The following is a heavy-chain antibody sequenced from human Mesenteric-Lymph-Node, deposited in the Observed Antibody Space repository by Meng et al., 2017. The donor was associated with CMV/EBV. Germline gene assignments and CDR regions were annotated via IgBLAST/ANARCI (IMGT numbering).Heavy chain of an antibody. V-gene: IGHV3-11*01. CDR3: ARYYYDSSGYYDDY. Sequence: GESLKISCAASGFTFSDYYMSWIRQAPGKGLESVSYISNSGSTIYYADSVKGRFTISRDNAKNSLYLQMNSLRAEDTAVYYCARYYYDSSGYYDDYWGQGTLVTSPQ. CDR1: GFTFSDYY. D-gene: IGHD3-22*01. J-gene: IGHJ4*02. CDR2: ISNSGSTI.